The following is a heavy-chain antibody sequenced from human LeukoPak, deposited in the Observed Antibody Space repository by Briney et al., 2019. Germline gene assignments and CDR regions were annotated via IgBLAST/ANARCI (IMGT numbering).Heavy chain of an antibody. CDR2: IYYNGNT. V-gene: IGHV4-59*08. D-gene: IGHD6-13*01. CDR1: GGSISTYY. Sequence: SETLSLTCTISGGSISTYYWSWIRQPPGKGLEWIGYIYYNGNTNYNPSLKSRVTISVDTSKNQFSLKLSSVTAADTAVYYCARPVSGSYRSSWYFWGQGTLVTVSS. J-gene: IGHJ4*02. CDR3: ARPVSGSYRSSWYF.